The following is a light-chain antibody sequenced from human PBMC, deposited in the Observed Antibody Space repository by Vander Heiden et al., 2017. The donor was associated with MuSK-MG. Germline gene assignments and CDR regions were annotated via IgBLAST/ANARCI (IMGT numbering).Light chain of an antibody. CDR2: DVS. CDR1: QSVGSN. J-gene: IGKJ2*01. CDR3: QQYTNWPPYT. Sequence: ETVMTQSPATLSVSPGERATLSCRASQSVGSNLAWYQQKPGQGPRLLMYDVSIRATGIPARFSGSGYGTEFTLTITRRQSEDFAVYFCQQYTNWPPYTFGQGTKLEIK. V-gene: IGKV3-15*01.